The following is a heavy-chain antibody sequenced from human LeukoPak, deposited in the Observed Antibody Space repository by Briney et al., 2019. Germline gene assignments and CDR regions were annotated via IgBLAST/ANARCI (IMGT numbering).Heavy chain of an antibody. CDR1: GFIFSTYA. J-gene: IGHJ4*02. CDR2: ISSSSRTI. Sequence: GGSLRLSCAASGFIFSTYAMSWVRQATGKGLEWVSYISSSSRTIHYADSVKGRFTISRDNAKNSLYLQMNSLRDEDTAVYYCARDLSSVPTRWGQGTLVTVSS. V-gene: IGHV3-48*02. D-gene: IGHD3-10*01. CDR3: ARDLSSVPTR.